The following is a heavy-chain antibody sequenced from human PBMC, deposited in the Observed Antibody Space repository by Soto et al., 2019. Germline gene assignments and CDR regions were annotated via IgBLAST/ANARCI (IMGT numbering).Heavy chain of an antibody. V-gene: IGHV4-59*08. CDR2: VYNSEST. CDR1: GVSIRSYY. J-gene: IGHJ4*02. D-gene: IGHD5-18*01. CDR3: ARRYGSCFDY. Sequence: PSETLSLTCTVFGVSIRSYYWSWVRRPPGKGLEWIGYVYNSESTTYSPSFKSRVTISADTSRNQFSLTLSSVTAADTAVYYCARRYGSCFDYWGQGTLVTVSS.